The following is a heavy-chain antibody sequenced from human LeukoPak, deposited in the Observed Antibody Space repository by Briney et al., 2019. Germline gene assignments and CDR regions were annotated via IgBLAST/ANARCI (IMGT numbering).Heavy chain of an antibody. CDR1: GDTFRSYG. Sequence: SVKVSCKASGDTFRSYGINWVRQAPGQGLEWMGRIIPIFGTTNYAQKFQGRVTITTDESTSTAYMELSSLRSEDTAIYYCARDSLKTATPLDYWGQGTLVTVSS. CDR3: ARDSLKTATPLDY. CDR2: IIPIFGTT. J-gene: IGHJ4*02. D-gene: IGHD1-26*01. V-gene: IGHV1-69*05.